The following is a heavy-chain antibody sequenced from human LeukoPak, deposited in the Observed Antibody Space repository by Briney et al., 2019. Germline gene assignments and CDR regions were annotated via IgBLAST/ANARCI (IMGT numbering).Heavy chain of an antibody. Sequence: LGASLQISCKASGYSFTTYWIGWVRQLPGKGLEWVGNIYPGDSDTRYSPSFQGRVTISVDKSIGTAYLQWSSLKASDTAIYYCARRNGYDSSYYFDYWGQGNLVTVSS. CDR2: IYPGDSDT. D-gene: IGHD5-12*01. V-gene: IGHV5-51*01. CDR1: GYSFTTYW. CDR3: ARRNGYDSSYYFDY. J-gene: IGHJ4*02.